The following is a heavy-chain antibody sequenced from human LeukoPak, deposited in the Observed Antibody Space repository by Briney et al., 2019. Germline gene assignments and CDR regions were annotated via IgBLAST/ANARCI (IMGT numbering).Heavy chain of an antibody. CDR1: GFTFDDHV. CDR3: AAGDRNGWYFDY. Sequence: GGSLRLSCAASGFTFDDHVMSWVRQVPGKGLEWVSGINWNGGSTGYADSVKVRFTISRDNAKNSLYLQMNSLRAEDTALYYCAAGDRNGWYFDYWGQGTLVTVSS. J-gene: IGHJ4*02. V-gene: IGHV3-20*04. CDR2: INWNGGST. D-gene: IGHD6-19*01.